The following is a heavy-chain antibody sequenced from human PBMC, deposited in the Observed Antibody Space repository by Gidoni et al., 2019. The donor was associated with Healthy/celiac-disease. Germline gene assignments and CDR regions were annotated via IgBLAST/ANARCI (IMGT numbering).Heavy chain of an antibody. CDR3: SKDPQDYDFWSGYYTDYYYYYMDV. D-gene: IGHD3-3*01. Sequence: EVQLLESGGGMVQQGGALRLSCAACGSTWRSDARSWVRRAPGVGLELVSAIRGSGGSTYYADSVKGRFTISSDNSKNALYLQINSLRAEDTAVYYCSKDPQDYDFWSGYYTDYYYYYMDVWGKGTTVTVSS. CDR2: IRGSGGST. J-gene: IGHJ6*03. CDR1: GSTWRSDA. V-gene: IGHV3-23*01.